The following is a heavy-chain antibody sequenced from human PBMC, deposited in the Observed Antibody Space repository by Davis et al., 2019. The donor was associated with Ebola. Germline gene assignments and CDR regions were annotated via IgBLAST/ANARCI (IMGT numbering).Heavy chain of an antibody. D-gene: IGHD6-13*01. CDR3: ARLSYSSSWKGYFDY. CDR1: GGSFSDYY. J-gene: IGHJ4*02. V-gene: IGHV4-34*01. CDR2: INRRGRA. Sequence: PSETLSLTCAVYGGSFSDYYWSWIRQPPGKGLEWIGEINRRGRAYYNPSLKNRVTISVDPSKNQFSLKLSSVTAADTAVYYCARLSYSSSWKGYFDYWGQGTLVTVSS.